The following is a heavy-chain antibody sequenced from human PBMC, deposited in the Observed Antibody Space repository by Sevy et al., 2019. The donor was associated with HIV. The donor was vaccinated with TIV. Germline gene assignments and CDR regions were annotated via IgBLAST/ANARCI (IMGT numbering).Heavy chain of an antibody. Sequence: GGSLRLSCAASGFTFSSYSMNWVRQAPEKGLEWISFVSGNSGAINYADSVKGRFTISRDNAKNSLYLQMNSLRVDDTAVYYCAGYLSWEWAFDIWGQGTMVTVSS. J-gene: IGHJ3*02. V-gene: IGHV3-48*01. CDR3: AGYLSWEWAFDI. D-gene: IGHD2-15*01. CDR2: VSGNSGAI. CDR1: GFTFSSYS.